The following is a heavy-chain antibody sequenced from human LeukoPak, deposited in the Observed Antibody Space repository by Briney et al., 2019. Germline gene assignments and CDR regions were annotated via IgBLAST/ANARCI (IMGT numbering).Heavy chain of an antibody. V-gene: IGHV3-66*01. CDR1: GFTFSSYS. D-gene: IGHD3-22*01. J-gene: IGHJ4*02. CDR3: ARRARYYYDSSGYYLDY. Sequence: GGSLRLSCAASGFTFSSYSMNWVRQAPGKGLEWVSVIYSGGSTYYADSVKGRFTISRDNSKNTLYLQMNSLRAEDTAVYYCARRARYYYDSSGYYLDYWGQGTLVTVSS. CDR2: IYSGGST.